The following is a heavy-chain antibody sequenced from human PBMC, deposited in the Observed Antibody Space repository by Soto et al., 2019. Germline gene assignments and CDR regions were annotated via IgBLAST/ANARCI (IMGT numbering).Heavy chain of an antibody. CDR3: AKGGRRRGSYPPLDY. J-gene: IGHJ4*02. CDR1: GFTFTSYA. V-gene: IGHV3-23*01. Sequence: GGSLRLSCAAFGFTFTSYAMTWVRQAPGKGLEWVSAISESGTITYHADSVRGRFTISRDSSKNTVYLQLTSLRAGDTAVYFCAKGGRRRGSYPPLDYWGQGTLVTVSS. D-gene: IGHD1-26*01. CDR2: ISESGTIT.